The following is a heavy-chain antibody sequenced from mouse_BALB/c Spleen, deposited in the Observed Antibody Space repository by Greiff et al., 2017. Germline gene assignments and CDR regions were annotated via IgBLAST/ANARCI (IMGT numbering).Heavy chain of an antibody. CDR1: GFTFSSYA. CDR3: ARIYYDYAMDY. V-gene: IGHV5-9-4*01. J-gene: IGHJ4*01. CDR2: ISSGGSYT. D-gene: IGHD2-1*01. Sequence: DVQLVESGGGLVKPGGSLKLSCAASGFTFSSYAMSWVRQSPEKRLEWVAEISSGGSYTYYPDTVTGRFTISRDNAKNTLYLEMSSLRSEDTAMYYCARIYYDYAMDYWGQGTSVTVSS.